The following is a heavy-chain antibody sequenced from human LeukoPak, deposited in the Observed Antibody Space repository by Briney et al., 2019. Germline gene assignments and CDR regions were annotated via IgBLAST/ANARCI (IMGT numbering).Heavy chain of an antibody. D-gene: IGHD2-2*01. J-gene: IGHJ6*02. CDR1: GFTFSSYS. V-gene: IGHV3-21*01. CDR2: ISSSSSYI. CDR3: ARDQDIVVVPAAMRGSDFYYYGMDV. Sequence: GGSLRLSCGASGFTFSSYSMNWVRQAPGKGLEWVSSISSSSSYIYYADSVKGRFTISRDNAKDSLYLQMNSLRAEDTAVYYCARDQDIVVVPAAMRGSDFYYYGMDVWGQGTTVTVSS.